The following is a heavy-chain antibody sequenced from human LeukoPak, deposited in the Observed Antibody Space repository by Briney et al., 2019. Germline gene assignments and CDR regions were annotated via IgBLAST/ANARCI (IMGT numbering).Heavy chain of an antibody. CDR1: GFTFSSYW. V-gene: IGHV3-7*01. Sequence: PGGSLRLSCAASGFTFSSYWMSWVRQAPGQGLEWVANIKQDGSEIYYVDSVKGRFTISRDNAKNSLYLQMNSLRAEDTAVYYCARWEPVGYLTWYFDYRGQGTLVTVSS. CDR3: ARWEPVGYLTWYFDY. D-gene: IGHD1-26*01. J-gene: IGHJ4*02. CDR2: IKQDGSEI.